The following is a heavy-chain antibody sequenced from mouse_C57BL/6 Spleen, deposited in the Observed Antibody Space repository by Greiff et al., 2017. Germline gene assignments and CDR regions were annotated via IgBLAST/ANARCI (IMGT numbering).Heavy chain of an antibody. CDR2: IYPGSGST. D-gene: IGHD3-3*01. J-gene: IGHJ2*01. V-gene: IGHV1-55*01. CDR1: GYTFTSYW. Sequence: QVQLQQPGAELVKPGASVKMSCKASGYTFTSYWITWAKQRPGQGLEWIGDIYPGSGSTNYNEKFKSKATLTVDTSSSTAYMQLSSLTSEDSAVYYCAREEGWDRGVYWGQGTTLTVSS. CDR3: AREEGWDRGVY.